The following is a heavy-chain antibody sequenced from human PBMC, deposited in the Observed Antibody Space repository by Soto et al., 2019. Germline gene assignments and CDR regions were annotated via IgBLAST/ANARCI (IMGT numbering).Heavy chain of an antibody. CDR1: GFTFSSYA. Sequence: PGGSLRLSCAASGFTFSSYAMHWVRQAPGKGLEWVAVISYDGSNKYYADSVKGRFTISRDNSKNTLYLQMNSLRAEDTAVYYCARDRERVVTAIRYGMDAWGKGTTVTVSS. J-gene: IGHJ6*04. CDR2: ISYDGSNK. V-gene: IGHV3-30-3*01. D-gene: IGHD2-21*02. CDR3: ARDRERVVTAIRYGMDA.